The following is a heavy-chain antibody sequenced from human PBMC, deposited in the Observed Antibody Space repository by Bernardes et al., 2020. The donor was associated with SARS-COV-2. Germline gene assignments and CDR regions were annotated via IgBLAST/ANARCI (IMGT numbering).Heavy chain of an antibody. CDR3: AREYDFWSGYSIDY. CDR2: ISYDGSNK. CDR1: GFTFSSYA. D-gene: IGHD3-3*01. J-gene: IGHJ4*02. Sequence: GGSLRLSCAASGFTFSSYAMHWVRQAPGKGLEWVAVISYDGSNKYYADSVKGRFTISRDNSKNTLYLQMNSLRAEDTTVYYCAREYDFWSGYSIDYWGQGTLVTVSS. V-gene: IGHV3-30*01.